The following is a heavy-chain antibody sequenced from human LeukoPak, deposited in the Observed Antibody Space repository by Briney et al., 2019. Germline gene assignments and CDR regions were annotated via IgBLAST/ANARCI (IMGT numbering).Heavy chain of an antibody. CDR1: GFTFSSYA. CDR2: ISGSGGST. J-gene: IGHJ5*02. Sequence: GGSLRLSCAASGFTFSSYAMSWVRQAPGKGLEWVSAISGSGGSTYYADSVKGRFTISRDNSKNTLYLQMNSLRAEDTAVYYCARGMYYYDSSGYYFGGFDPWGQGTLVTVSS. D-gene: IGHD3-22*01. CDR3: ARGMYYYDSSGYYFGGFDP. V-gene: IGHV3-23*01.